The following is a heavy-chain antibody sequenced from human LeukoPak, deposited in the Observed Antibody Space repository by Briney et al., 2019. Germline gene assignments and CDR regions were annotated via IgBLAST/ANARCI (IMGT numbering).Heavy chain of an antibody. CDR1: GFTFSSYS. CDR3: ARGGVYSYGNYFDY. Sequence: GGSLRLSCAASGFTFSSYSMNWVRQAPGKGLEWVSYISSSSSTIYYADSVKGRFTISRGNSKNTLYLQMNSLRAEDTAVYYCARGGVYSYGNYFDYWGQGTLVTVSS. D-gene: IGHD5-18*01. J-gene: IGHJ4*02. CDR2: ISSSSSTI. V-gene: IGHV3-48*01.